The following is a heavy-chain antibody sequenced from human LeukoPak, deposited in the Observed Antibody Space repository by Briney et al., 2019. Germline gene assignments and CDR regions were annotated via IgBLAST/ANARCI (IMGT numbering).Heavy chain of an antibody. CDR2: ISYDGSNK. CDR3: AGGYSYVLGGYFDY. CDR1: GFTFSSYA. D-gene: IGHD5-18*01. V-gene: IGHV3-30-3*01. Sequence: GGSLRLSCAASGFTFSSYAMHWVRQAPGKGLEWVAVISYDGSNKYYADSVKGRFTISRDNSKNTLYLQMNSLRAEDTAVYYCAGGYSYVLGGYFDYWGQGTLVTVSS. J-gene: IGHJ4*02.